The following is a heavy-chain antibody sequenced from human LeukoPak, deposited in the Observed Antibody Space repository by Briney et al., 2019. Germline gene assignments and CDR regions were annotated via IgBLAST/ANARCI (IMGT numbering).Heavy chain of an antibody. D-gene: IGHD5-18*01. CDR3: ARDGDTAMKSPFDY. CDR2: ISSSSSYI. J-gene: IGHJ4*02. CDR1: GFTFSSYS. V-gene: IGHV3-21*01. Sequence: GGSLRLSCAASGFTFSSYSMSWVRQAPGKGLEWVSSISSSSSYIYYADSVKGRFTISRDNAKNSLYLQMNSLRAEDTAVYYCARDGDTAMKSPFDYWGQGTLVTVSS.